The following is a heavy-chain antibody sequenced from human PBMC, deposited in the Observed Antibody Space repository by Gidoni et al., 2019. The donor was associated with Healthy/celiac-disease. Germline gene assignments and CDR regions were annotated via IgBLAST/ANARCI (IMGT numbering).Heavy chain of an antibody. Sequence: QVQLVESGGGVVQPGRSLRLSCAASGFTFSIYDMHWVRQAPGKGLEWVAVISYDGSNKYYADSVKGRFTISRDNSKNTLYLQMNSLRAEDTAVYYCGYGSGDDAFDIWGQGTMVTVSS. CDR2: ISYDGSNK. CDR3: GYGSGDDAFDI. D-gene: IGHD3-10*01. V-gene: IGHV3-30*03. J-gene: IGHJ3*02. CDR1: GFTFSIYD.